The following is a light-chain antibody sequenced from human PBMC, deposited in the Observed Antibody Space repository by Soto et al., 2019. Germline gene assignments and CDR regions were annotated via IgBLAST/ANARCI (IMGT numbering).Light chain of an antibody. CDR3: QQYNSYWT. J-gene: IGKJ1*01. Sequence: EIVMTQSPSTLSASLGDRVTITCRASQSVSSWLAWYQQKPGQAPKLLIYNASSLESGVPSRFSGSGSGTEFTLTISRLQHDDFAYYCCQQYNSYWTFGQGTKVEIK. V-gene: IGKV1-5*03. CDR2: NAS. CDR1: QSVSSW.